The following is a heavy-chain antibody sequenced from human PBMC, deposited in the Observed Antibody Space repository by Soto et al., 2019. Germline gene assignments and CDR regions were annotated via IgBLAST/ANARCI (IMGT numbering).Heavy chain of an antibody. CDR3: ARDIRGYSRAFDY. CDR1: GGSVSSGSYY. CDR2: IYFNGST. Sequence: QVQLQESGPGLVKPSETLSLTCTVSGGSVSSGSYYWSWIRQPPGKGLEWIGYIYFNGSTNYNPSLNSRLTIAVHTSKNQCSLKMTSVTAAETGMYYCARDIRGYSRAFDYWGQGTLVTVSS. J-gene: IGHJ4*02. V-gene: IGHV4-61*01. D-gene: IGHD5-18*01.